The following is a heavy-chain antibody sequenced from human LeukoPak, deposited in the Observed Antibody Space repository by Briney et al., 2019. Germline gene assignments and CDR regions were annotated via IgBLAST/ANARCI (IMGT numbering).Heavy chain of an antibody. CDR2: IYYSGST. Sequence: SETLSLTCTVSGGSISSSSYYWGWIRQPPGKGLEWIGSIYYSGSTYYNPSLKSRVTISVDTSKNQFSLKLSSVTAADTAVYYCARGGYYDFYDYWGQGTLVTVSS. J-gene: IGHJ4*02. V-gene: IGHV4-39*07. CDR1: GGSISSSSYY. D-gene: IGHD3-3*01. CDR3: ARGGYYDFYDY.